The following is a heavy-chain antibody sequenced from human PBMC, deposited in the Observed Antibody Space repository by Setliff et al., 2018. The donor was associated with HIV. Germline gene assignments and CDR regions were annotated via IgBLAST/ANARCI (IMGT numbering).Heavy chain of an antibody. J-gene: IGHJ5*02. CDR3: ARDRHSSGLGGYGP. D-gene: IGHD3-10*01. CDR1: GGSFGVYR. Sequence: SETLSLTCTISGGSFGVYRWSWIRQSAGRGLEWIGRIDSSGTTDYKPSLKCRVAVSVDTSRNQFSLRVTSVTAADTAVYFCARDRHSSGLGGYGPWGPGILGTVS. V-gene: IGHV4-4*07. CDR2: IDSSGTT.